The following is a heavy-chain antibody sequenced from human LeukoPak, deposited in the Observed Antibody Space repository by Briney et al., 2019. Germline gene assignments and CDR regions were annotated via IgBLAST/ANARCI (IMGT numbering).Heavy chain of an antibody. CDR3: ARRGNPAVGHHYLDV. D-gene: IGHD2-2*01. Sequence: GGSLRLSCAASGFTFGNHGMIWVRQAPGKGLEWVASITLGGGSTFYADSVKGRFTISRDNSKNTLYLQMNSLSAEDTAVYYCARRGNPAVGHHYLDVWGKGTTVSVSS. CDR1: GFTFGNHG. J-gene: IGHJ6*03. V-gene: IGHV3-23*01. CDR2: ITLGGGST.